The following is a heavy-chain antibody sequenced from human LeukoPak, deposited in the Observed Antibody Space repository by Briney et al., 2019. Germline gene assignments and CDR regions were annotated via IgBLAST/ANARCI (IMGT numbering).Heavy chain of an antibody. CDR2: ISYDGSNK. CDR1: GFTFSSYG. D-gene: IGHD3-22*01. CDR3: AKDKEDYYYDSSCQFDY. V-gene: IGHV3-30*18. Sequence: PGRSLRLSCAASGFTFSSYGMHWVRQAQGTGLEWVAVISYDGSNKYYADSVKGRFTISRDNSKNTLYLQMNSLRAEDTAVYYCAKDKEDYYYDSSCQFDYWGQGTLVTVSS. J-gene: IGHJ4*02.